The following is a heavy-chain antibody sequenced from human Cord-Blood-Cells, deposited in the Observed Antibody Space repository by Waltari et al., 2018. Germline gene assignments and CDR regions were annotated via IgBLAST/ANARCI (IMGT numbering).Heavy chain of an antibody. Sequence: QVQLQESGPGLVKPSETLSLTCAVSGYSISSGYYWGWIRQPPGKGLEWIGSIYHSGSTYYNPSLKSRVTISVDTSKNQFSLKLSSVTAADTAVYYCARNCSSWYAFDIWGQGTMVTVSS. V-gene: IGHV4-38-2*01. CDR1: GYSISSGYY. J-gene: IGHJ3*02. CDR2: IYHSGST. CDR3: ARNCSSWYAFDI. D-gene: IGHD6-13*01.